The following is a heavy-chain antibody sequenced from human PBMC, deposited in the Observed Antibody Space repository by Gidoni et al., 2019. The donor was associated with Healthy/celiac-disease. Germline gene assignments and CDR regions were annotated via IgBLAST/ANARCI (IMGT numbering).Heavy chain of an antibody. CDR1: GFTFSSYD. D-gene: IGHD6-19*01. Sequence: EVQLVESGGGLVQPGGSLRLSCAASGFTFSSYDMHWVRQATGKGLECVSAIGTAGDTYYTGSVKGRFTISRENAKNSLYLQMNSLRAGDTAVYYCARAGAVAGTYYYGMDVWGQGTTVTVSS. J-gene: IGHJ6*02. CDR2: IGTAGDT. V-gene: IGHV3-13*01. CDR3: ARAGAVAGTYYYGMDV.